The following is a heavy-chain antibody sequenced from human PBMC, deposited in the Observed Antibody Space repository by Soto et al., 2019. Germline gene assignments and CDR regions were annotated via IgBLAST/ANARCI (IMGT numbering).Heavy chain of an antibody. CDR2: INAGNGNT. D-gene: IGHD4-17*01. CDR3: ARGVPTVTPNWFDP. Sequence: GASVKVSCKASGYTFSTYAMNWVRQAPGQRLEWMGWINAGNGNTKYSQKFQGRVTITRDTSATTAYMELSSLRSEDTAVYYCARGVPTVTPNWFDPWGQGTLVTVSS. V-gene: IGHV1-3*01. CDR1: GYTFSTYA. J-gene: IGHJ5*02.